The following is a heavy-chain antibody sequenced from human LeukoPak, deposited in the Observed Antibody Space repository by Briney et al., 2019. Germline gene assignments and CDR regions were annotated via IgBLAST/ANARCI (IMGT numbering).Heavy chain of an antibody. CDR3: AREFDGSASGAGY. J-gene: IGHJ4*02. V-gene: IGHV3-21*01. Sequence: PGGSLRPSCAASGLTFSRYSMNWVRQAPGKGLEWVSSMSSSSGLIYYGDSVKGRFTVSRDNAKRSLYLQMNSLRADDTAVYYCAREFDGSASGAGYWGQGTLVTVSS. D-gene: IGHD1-26*01. CDR2: MSSSSGLI. CDR1: GLTFSRYS.